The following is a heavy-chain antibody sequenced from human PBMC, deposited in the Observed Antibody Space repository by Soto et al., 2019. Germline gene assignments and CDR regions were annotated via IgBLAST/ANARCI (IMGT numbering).Heavy chain of an antibody. CDR2: IYYSGST. V-gene: IGHV4-30-4*01. CDR1: GGSISSGDYY. Sequence: PSETLSLTCTVSGGSISSGDYYWSWIRQPPGKGLEWIGYIYYSGSTYYNPSLKSRVTISVDTSKNQFSLKLSSVTAADTAVYYCAREDGDYERGYYGMDVWGQGTTVTVSS. CDR3: AREDGDYERGYYGMDV. D-gene: IGHD4-17*01. J-gene: IGHJ6*02.